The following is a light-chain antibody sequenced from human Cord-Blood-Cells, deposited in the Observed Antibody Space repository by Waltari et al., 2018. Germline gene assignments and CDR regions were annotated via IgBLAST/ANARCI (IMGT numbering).Light chain of an antibody. V-gene: IGLV1-44*01. CDR3: AAWDDSLNGPV. CDR2: SKN. J-gene: IGLJ1*01. CDR1: SPNIGSNT. Sequence: QSVLTQPPSASGTPGQRATISCSGSSPNIGSNTVNWYQHLPGTAPKLLIYSKNQRPSGVPDRFSGSKSGTSASLAISGLQSEDEADYYCAAWDDSLNGPVFGTGTKVTVL.